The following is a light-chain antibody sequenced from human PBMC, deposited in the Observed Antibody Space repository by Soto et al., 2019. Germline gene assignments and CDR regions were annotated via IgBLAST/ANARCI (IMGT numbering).Light chain of an antibody. J-gene: IGKJ5*01. Sequence: IVLTQSPATLSLSPGERATLSCRARQSVSSDLAWYQQKPGQAPRLLIYDASNRATGIPARFSGSGSGTDFTLIISSLQSEDSAVYYCQQYDNWPITFGQGTRLEIK. V-gene: IGKV3-11*01. CDR3: QQYDNWPIT. CDR1: QSVSSD. CDR2: DAS.